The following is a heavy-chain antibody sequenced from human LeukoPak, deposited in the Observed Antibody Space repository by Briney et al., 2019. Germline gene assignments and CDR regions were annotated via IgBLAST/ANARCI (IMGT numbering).Heavy chain of an antibody. V-gene: IGHV3-23*01. D-gene: IGHD2/OR15-2a*01. CDR2: ISGSDGST. J-gene: IGHJ4*02. CDR3: AKDSAKKYGDY. Sequence: GGSLRLSCAASGFTFSSYGMSWVRQAPGKGLEWVSAISGSDGSTNYADSVKGRFTISRENSKNTLYLQMNSLRAEDTAVYYCAKDSAKKYGDYWGQGTLVTVPS. CDR1: GFTFSSYG.